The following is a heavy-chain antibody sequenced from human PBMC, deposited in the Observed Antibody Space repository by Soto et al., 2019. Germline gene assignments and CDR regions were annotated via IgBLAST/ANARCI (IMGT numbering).Heavy chain of an antibody. CDR2: INHSGST. V-gene: IGHV4-34*01. CDR3: ARTIRGYGSGSYYSYYYYMDV. Sequence: PSETLSLTCAVYGGSFSGYYWSWIRQPPGKGLEWIGEINHSGSTNYNPSLKSRVTISVDTSKNQFSLKLSSVTAADTAVYYCARTIRGYGSGSYYSYYYYMDVWGKGTTVTVSS. J-gene: IGHJ6*03. D-gene: IGHD3-10*01. CDR1: GGSFSGYY.